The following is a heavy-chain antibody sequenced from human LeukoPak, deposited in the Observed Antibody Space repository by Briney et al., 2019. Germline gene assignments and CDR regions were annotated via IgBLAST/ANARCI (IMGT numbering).Heavy chain of an antibody. J-gene: IGHJ5*02. CDR1: GFTFSSYA. CDR2: ISYDGSNK. V-gene: IGHV3-30*04. CDR3: AREGITMVRGVILAGNWFDP. Sequence: GRYLRRYCAASGFTFSSYAMVWVRQGPGKGLEWVAVISYDGSNKYYADSVKGRFTISRDNSKNTLYLQMNSLRAEDTAVYYCAREGITMVRGVILAGNWFDPWGQGTLVTVSS. D-gene: IGHD3-10*01.